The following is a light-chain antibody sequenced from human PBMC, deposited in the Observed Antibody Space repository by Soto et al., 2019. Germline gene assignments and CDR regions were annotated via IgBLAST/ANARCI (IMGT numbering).Light chain of an antibody. V-gene: IGLV2-14*01. J-gene: IGLJ2*01. Sequence: QSALTQPPSASGSPGESVTMSCTGTSRDVGAYVYVSWFQQHSGKAPKLIIFEVRNRPSGISFRFSGSKSGNTASLTISGLQAEDEADYYCSSYTSKSSLIFGGGTKLTVL. CDR2: EVR. CDR1: SRDVGAYVY. CDR3: SSYTSKSSLI.